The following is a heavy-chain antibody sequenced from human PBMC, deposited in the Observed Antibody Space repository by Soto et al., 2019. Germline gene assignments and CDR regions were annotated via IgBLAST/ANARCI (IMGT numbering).Heavy chain of an antibody. CDR1: YFDLRSSS. D-gene: IGHD3-10*01. V-gene: IGHV3-30*03. J-gene: IGHJ4*02. CDR3: ARDSGWPILNFDN. Sequence: PXGCLRLTSAASYFDLRSSSIHWVRQAPGKGLEWVAASSYDGRETFYADSAKGRFTVSKEMSKNTAFLQMNALRHEDTAVYFCARDSGWPILNFDNWGQGTPVTVSS. CDR2: SSYDGRET.